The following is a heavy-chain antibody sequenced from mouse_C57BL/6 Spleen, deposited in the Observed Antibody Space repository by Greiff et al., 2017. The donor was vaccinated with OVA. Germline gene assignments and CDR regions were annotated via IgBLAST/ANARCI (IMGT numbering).Heavy chain of an antibody. CDR2: IDPEDGET. Sequence: EVKLEESGAELVKPGASVKLSCTASGFNIKDYYMHWVKQRTEQGLEWIGRIDPEDGETKYAPKFQGKATIPADTSSNTAYLQLSSLTSEDTAVYYCARSYYGKYYFDYWGQGTTLTVSS. J-gene: IGHJ2*01. CDR3: ARSYYGKYYFDY. V-gene: IGHV14-2*01. CDR1: GFNIKDYY. D-gene: IGHD2-10*01.